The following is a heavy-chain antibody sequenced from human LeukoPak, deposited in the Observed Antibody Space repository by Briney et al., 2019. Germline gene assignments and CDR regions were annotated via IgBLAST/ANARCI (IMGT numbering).Heavy chain of an antibody. CDR2: ISSSSSSTI. Sequence: GGSLRLSCAASRFTFSSYSMNWVRQAPGKGLEWVSYISSSSSSTIYYADSVKGRFTISRDNAKNSLYLQMNSLRAEDTAVYYCAKQLGYCSDGSCYFPYWGQGTLVTVSS. V-gene: IGHV3-48*01. CDR1: RFTFSSYS. J-gene: IGHJ4*02. D-gene: IGHD2-15*01. CDR3: AKQLGYCSDGSCYFPY.